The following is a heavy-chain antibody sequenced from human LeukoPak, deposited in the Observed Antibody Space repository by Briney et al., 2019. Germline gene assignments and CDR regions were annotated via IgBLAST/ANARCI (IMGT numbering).Heavy chain of an antibody. Sequence: GGSLRLSCAASGFTFNAYSMNWVRQAPGKGLEWVSYISSASSPIYYADSVKGRFTISRDNARNSLHLQMNSLRDGDTAVYYCARDGSNSGPDFDYWGQGILVTVSS. V-gene: IGHV3-48*02. D-gene: IGHD2/OR15-2a*01. J-gene: IGHJ4*02. CDR1: GFTFNAYS. CDR2: ISSASSPI. CDR3: ARDGSNSGPDFDY.